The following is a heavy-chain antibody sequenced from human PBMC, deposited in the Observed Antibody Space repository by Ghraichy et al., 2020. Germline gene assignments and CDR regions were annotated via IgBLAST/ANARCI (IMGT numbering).Heavy chain of an antibody. V-gene: IGHV4-61*01. CDR3: ATWSRRSGYWIYAFDI. CDR2: IYYSGST. CDR1: GGSVSSGSYY. J-gene: IGHJ3*02. D-gene: IGHD3-22*01. Sequence: SETLSLTCTVSGGSVSSGSYYWSWIRQPPGKGLEWIGYIYYSGSTNYNPSLKSRVTISVDTSKNQFSLKLSSVTAADTAVYYCATWSRRSGYWIYAFDIRGQGTMVTVSS.